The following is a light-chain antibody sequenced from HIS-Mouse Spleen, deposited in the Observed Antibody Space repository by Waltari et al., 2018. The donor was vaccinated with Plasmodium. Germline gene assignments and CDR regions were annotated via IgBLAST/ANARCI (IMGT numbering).Light chain of an antibody. CDR2: DAS. V-gene: IGKV3-11*01. CDR3: QQRSNWPIT. Sequence: EIVLTQSPATLSLSPGERATLSCRASQSVSSYLAWYQQKPVQAPRILIYDASNRATGSPARFSGSGSGTDFTLTISSLEPEDFAVYYCQQRSNWPITFGQGTRLEIK. CDR1: QSVSSY. J-gene: IGKJ5*01.